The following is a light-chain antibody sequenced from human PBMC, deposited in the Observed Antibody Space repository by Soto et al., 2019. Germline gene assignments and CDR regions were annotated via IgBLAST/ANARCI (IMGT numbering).Light chain of an antibody. J-gene: IGKJ1*01. Sequence: EMVMTQSPATPSVSPGERATLSCRPSQSVSSNLAWYQQKPGQAPRLLIYGASSRATGIPDRFSGSGSGTDFTLTISRLEPEDFAVYYCQQYGSSPPWTFGQGTKVDIK. CDR2: GAS. CDR3: QQYGSSPPWT. CDR1: QSVSSN. V-gene: IGKV3-20*01.